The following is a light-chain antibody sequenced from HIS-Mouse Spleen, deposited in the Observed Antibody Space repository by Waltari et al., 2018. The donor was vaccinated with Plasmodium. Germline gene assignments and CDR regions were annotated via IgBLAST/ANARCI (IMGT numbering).Light chain of an antibody. Sequence: EIVFTQSPACLPLSPEERATRSCRASQSVSSYLAWYQQTPGQAPRLLIYDASNRATGIPARFSGSGSGTDFTLTISSLEPEDFAVYYCQQRSNWLTFGGGTKVEIK. CDR3: QQRSNWLT. V-gene: IGKV3-11*01. J-gene: IGKJ4*01. CDR2: DAS. CDR1: QSVSSY.